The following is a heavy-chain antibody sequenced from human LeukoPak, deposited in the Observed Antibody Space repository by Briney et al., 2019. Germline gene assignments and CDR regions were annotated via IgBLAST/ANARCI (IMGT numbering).Heavy chain of an antibody. J-gene: IGHJ4*02. D-gene: IGHD3-22*01. CDR3: AKDASYYYDSSGNPDY. CDR2: ISYDGSNK. V-gene: IGHV3-30*18. Sequence: GGSLRLSCAASGFTFSSYGMHWVRQAPGKGLEWVAVISYDGSNKYYADSVKGRFTISRDNSKNTLYLQMNSLRAEDTAVYYCAKDASYYYDSSGNPDYWGQGTLVTVSS. CDR1: GFTFSSYG.